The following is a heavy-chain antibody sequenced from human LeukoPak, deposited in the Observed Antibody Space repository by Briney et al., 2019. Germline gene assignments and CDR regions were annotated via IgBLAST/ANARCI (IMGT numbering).Heavy chain of an antibody. D-gene: IGHD2-15*01. Sequence: GGSLQISCKGSGYSFTSYWIGWVRQLPGKGLEWMGIIYPGDSDTRYSPSFQGQVTISADKSISTAYLQWSSLKASDTAMYYCARRRYCSGGSCYTAYYFDYWGQGTLVTVSS. CDR1: GYSFTSYW. V-gene: IGHV5-51*01. CDR2: IYPGDSDT. J-gene: IGHJ4*02. CDR3: ARRRYCSGGSCYTAYYFDY.